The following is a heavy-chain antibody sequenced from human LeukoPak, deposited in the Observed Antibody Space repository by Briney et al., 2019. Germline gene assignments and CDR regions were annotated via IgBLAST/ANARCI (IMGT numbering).Heavy chain of an antibody. CDR2: MYYSGGT. Sequence: PSETLSLTCTVSAGSISSYYWSWIRQPPGKGLEWIGYMYYSGGTNYNPSLKSRVSIAVDMSKNQFSLKLRSVTAADTAVYYCARGVDYNDSSGSQHWGQGTLVTVSS. D-gene: IGHD3-22*01. J-gene: IGHJ1*01. V-gene: IGHV4-59*01. CDR1: AGSISSYY. CDR3: ARGVDYNDSSGSQH.